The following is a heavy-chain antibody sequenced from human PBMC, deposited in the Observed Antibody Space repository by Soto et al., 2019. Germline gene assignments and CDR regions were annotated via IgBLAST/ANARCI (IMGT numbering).Heavy chain of an antibody. V-gene: IGHV5-10-1*01. CDR1: GYSFTSYW. CDR2: IDPSDSYT. CDR3: ARPAEYYYDSSGHSAFDI. J-gene: IGHJ3*02. Sequence: GESLKISCKGSGYSFTSYWISWVRQMPGKGLEWMGRIDPSDSYTNYSPSFQGHVTISADKSISTAYLQWSSLKASDTAMYYCARPAEYYYDSSGHSAFDIWGQGTIVTVSS. D-gene: IGHD3-22*01.